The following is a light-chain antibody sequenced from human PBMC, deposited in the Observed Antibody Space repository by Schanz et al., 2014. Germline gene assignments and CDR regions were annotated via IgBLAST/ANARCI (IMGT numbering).Light chain of an antibody. CDR3: QQRSTWFS. V-gene: IGKV3D-20*02. CDR2: GAS. J-gene: IGKJ4*01. Sequence: EVVLTQSPGTLSLSPGERATLSCRASQSVSSTYLAWYQHKPGQAPRLLIYGASSRAADIPDRFSGSGSGTDFTLTISRLEPEDFAMYYCQQRSTWFSFGGGTRVEIK. CDR1: QSVSSTY.